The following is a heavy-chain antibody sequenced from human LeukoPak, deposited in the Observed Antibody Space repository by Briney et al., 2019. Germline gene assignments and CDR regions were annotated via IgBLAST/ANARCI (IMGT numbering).Heavy chain of an antibody. Sequence: SETLSLTCTVSGGSIIGRYWGWLRQPPGKGLEWIGYITYSGSTDYNPSLKSRVTISLDTSKNQFSLKLSSVTAADTAVYYCARDAGGGPFFDYWGQGTLVTVSS. V-gene: IGHV4-59*11. CDR1: GGSIIGRY. CDR3: ARDAGGGPFFDY. CDR2: ITYSGST. J-gene: IGHJ4*02. D-gene: IGHD2-15*01.